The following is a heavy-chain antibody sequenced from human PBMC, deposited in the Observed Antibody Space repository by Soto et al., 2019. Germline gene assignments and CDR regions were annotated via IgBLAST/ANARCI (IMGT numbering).Heavy chain of an antibody. Sequence: QVQLVQSGAEVKKPASSVKVSCKASGGTFSSYAISWVRQAPGQGLEWMGGISPICGTADYAQKFQGRVTINADESTSTADMELSSLRSEDTAVYYCATHWTGVPRYYYGMDVWGQGTTVTVSS. CDR1: GGTFSSYA. J-gene: IGHJ6*02. CDR3: ATHWTGVPRYYYGMDV. CDR2: ISPICGTA. V-gene: IGHV1-69*12. D-gene: IGHD2-8*02.